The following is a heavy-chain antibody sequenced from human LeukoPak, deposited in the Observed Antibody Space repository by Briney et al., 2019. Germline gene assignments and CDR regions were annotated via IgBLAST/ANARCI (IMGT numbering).Heavy chain of an antibody. V-gene: IGHV1-69-2*01. J-gene: IGHJ4*02. CDR1: GYTFNDYY. D-gene: IGHD3-9*01. CDR3: ARGSRSFDSLRSYFDF. CDR2: VDLEDGDT. Sequence: VKISCKASGYTFNDYYIHWVQQAPGKGLEWMGRVDLEDGDTIYAEKFQGRVTITADTSTDTAYMDLSSLRSFDTAVYYCARGSRSFDSLRSYFDFWGQGTLVSVSS.